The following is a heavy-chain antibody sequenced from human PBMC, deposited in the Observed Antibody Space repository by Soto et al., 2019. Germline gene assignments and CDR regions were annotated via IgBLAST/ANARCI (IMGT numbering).Heavy chain of an antibody. D-gene: IGHD2-2*01. Sequence: GGSLRLSCAASGFTFSSYSMNWVRQAPGKGLEWVSSISSSSSYIYYADSVKGRFTISRDNAKNSLYLQMNSLRAEDTAVYYCARDGVVVPAAIDYYGMDVWGQGTTVTVSS. CDR3: ARDGVVVPAAIDYYGMDV. V-gene: IGHV3-21*01. CDR2: ISSSSSYI. CDR1: GFTFSSYS. J-gene: IGHJ6*02.